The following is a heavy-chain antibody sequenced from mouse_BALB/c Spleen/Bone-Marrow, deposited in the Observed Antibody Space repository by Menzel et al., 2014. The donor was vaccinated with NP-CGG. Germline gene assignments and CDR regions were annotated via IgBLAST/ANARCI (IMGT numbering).Heavy chain of an antibody. V-gene: IGHV1-4*02. D-gene: IGHD2-1*01. CDR2: INPSSGYT. J-gene: IGHJ3*01. Sequence: LVESAAELARPGASVKMSCKASGYTFTSYTMHWVKQRPGQGLEWIGYINPSSGYTEYKQKFKDKATLTVDKSSSTAYMQLSSPTSEDSAVYYCTSGNYAYWGQGTLVTVSA. CDR1: GYTFTSYT. CDR3: TSGNYAY.